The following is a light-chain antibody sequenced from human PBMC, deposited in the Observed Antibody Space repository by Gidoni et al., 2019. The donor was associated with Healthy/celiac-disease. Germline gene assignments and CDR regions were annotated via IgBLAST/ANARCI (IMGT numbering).Light chain of an antibody. V-gene: IGKV3-15*01. Sequence: EIVMPQSPATLSVSPGERATLSCRASQCVSSNLAWYQQKPGQAPRLLIYGASTRATGIPARFSGSGSGTEFTLTISSLQSEDFAVYCCQQYNDWPPLTFGGGTKVEIK. J-gene: IGKJ4*01. CDR3: QQYNDWPPLT. CDR2: GAS. CDR1: QCVSSN.